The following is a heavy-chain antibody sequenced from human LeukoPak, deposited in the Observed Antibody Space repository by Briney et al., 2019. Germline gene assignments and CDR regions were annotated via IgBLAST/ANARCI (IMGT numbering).Heavy chain of an antibody. CDR2: ISAYNGNT. CDR3: AREVYSSGWYGDYGMDV. J-gene: IGHJ6*02. V-gene: IGHV1-18*01. Sequence: GASVKVSCKASGYTFTSYGISWVRQAPGQGLEGMGWISAYNGNTNYAQKLQGRLTMTTDTSTNTTYMELKSLRSDDTGVYYCAREVYSSGWYGDYGMDVWGQGTTVTVSS. CDR1: GYTFTSYG. D-gene: IGHD6-19*01.